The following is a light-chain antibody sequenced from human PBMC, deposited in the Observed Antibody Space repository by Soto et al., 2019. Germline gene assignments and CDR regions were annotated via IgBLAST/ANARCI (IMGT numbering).Light chain of an antibody. Sequence: QSVLTQPPSASGTPGQRVTISCSGSSSNIGSNYVYWYQQLPGTAPKLLIYRNNQRPSGVPDRFSGSKSGTSASLAISGLRSKDEADYYCAAWDDSLSGLYVFGTGTKLTVL. CDR2: RNN. CDR3: AAWDDSLSGLYV. V-gene: IGLV1-47*01. CDR1: SSNIGSNY. J-gene: IGLJ1*01.